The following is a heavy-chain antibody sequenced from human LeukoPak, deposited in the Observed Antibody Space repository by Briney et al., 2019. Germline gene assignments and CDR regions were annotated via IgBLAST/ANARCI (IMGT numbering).Heavy chain of an antibody. Sequence: GESLKISCKSSGSNFASFWIGWVRQMPGKGLEWMGIIYPGDSDTRYSPSFQGQVTISADKSISTAYLQWSSLKASDTAMYYCARRRDGFNYYFDYWGQGTLVTVSS. D-gene: IGHD5-24*01. CDR1: GSNFASFW. V-gene: IGHV5-51*01. CDR3: ARRRDGFNYYFDY. CDR2: IYPGDSDT. J-gene: IGHJ4*02.